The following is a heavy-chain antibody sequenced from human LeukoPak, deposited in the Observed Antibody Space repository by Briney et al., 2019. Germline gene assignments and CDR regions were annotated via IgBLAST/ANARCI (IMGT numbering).Heavy chain of an antibody. J-gene: IGHJ6*03. CDR1: GYTFTSYD. CDR3: ARGLVVPAAYYYYYYMDV. Sequence: ASVKVSCKASGYTFTSYDINWVRQATGQGLEWMGWMYPNSGNTGYAQKFQGRVTMTRNTSISTAYMELSSLRSEDTAVYYCARGLVVPAAYYYYYYMDVWGKGTTVTVSS. D-gene: IGHD2-2*01. CDR2: MYPNSGNT. V-gene: IGHV1-8*01.